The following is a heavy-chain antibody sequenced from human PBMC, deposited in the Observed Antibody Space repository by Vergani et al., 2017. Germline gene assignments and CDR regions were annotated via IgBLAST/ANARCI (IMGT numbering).Heavy chain of an antibody. J-gene: IGHJ6*02. Sequence: QVQLVQSGAEVKKPGASVKVSCKASGYTFTGYYMHWVRQAPGQGFEWMGWINPNSGGTNYAQKFQGRVTMTRDTYISTAYMERCRLRSDDTAVYYCARDHGIAARGGMDYYYGMDVWGQGTTVTVSS. CDR2: INPNSGGT. CDR3: ARDHGIAARGGMDYYYGMDV. CDR1: GYTFTGYY. V-gene: IGHV1-2*02. D-gene: IGHD6-6*01.